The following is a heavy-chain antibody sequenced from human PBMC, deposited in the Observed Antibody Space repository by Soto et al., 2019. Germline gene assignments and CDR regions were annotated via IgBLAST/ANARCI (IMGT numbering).Heavy chain of an antibody. CDR2: ISGSGGST. CDR3: AKVPALDRQWLVRDSFSVWYYFDY. D-gene: IGHD6-19*01. CDR1: GFTFSSYA. J-gene: IGHJ4*02. Sequence: GGSLRLSCAASGFTFSSYAMSWVRQAPGKGLEWVSAISGSGGSTYYADSVKGRFTISRDNSKNTRYLQMNSLRAEDTAVYYCAKVPALDRQWLVRDSFSVWYYFDYWGQGTLVTVSS. V-gene: IGHV3-23*01.